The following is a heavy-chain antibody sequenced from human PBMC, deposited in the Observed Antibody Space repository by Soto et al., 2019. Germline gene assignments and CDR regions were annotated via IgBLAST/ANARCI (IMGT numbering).Heavy chain of an antibody. Sequence: DVQLVESGGGLVKPGGSLRLSCAASGFIFSSHNMNWVGQAPGKGLEWVSSITGSSSYIFYADSVKGRVTISRDNAKNTVYLQMNSLRAEDTGVYYCARLVASETGYGMDVWGQGTTVTVSS. D-gene: IGHD3-9*01. CDR2: ITGSSSYI. J-gene: IGHJ6*02. CDR3: ARLVASETGYGMDV. V-gene: IGHV3-21*06. CDR1: GFIFSSHN.